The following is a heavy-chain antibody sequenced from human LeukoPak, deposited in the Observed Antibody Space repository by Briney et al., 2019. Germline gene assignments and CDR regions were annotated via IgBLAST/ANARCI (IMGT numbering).Heavy chain of an antibody. V-gene: IGHV4-59*08. J-gene: IGHJ3*02. CDR3: ARRRLVGASAFDI. CDR1: GVSISSYY. CDR2: IYYSGST. D-gene: IGHD1-26*01. Sequence: YPSETLSLTCTVSGVSISSYYWSWIRQPPGKGLEWIGYIYYSGSTNYNPSLKSRVTISVDTSKNQFSLKLSSVTAADTAVYYCARRRLVGASAFDIWGQGTMVTVSS.